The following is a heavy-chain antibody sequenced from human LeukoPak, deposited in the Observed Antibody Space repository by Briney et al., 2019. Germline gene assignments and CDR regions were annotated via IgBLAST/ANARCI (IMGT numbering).Heavy chain of an antibody. CDR2: IKQDGGEK. V-gene: IGHV3-7*01. D-gene: IGHD1-14*01. Sequence: PGGSLRLSCAASGFTFSTYWMSWVRQAPGKGLGWVANIKQDGGEKYYVDSVKDRFTISRDNAKNSLYLQMNSLRVEDTAVYYCARNVYRTFDSWDQGTLVTVSS. CDR1: GFTFSTYW. CDR3: ARNVYRTFDS. J-gene: IGHJ4*02.